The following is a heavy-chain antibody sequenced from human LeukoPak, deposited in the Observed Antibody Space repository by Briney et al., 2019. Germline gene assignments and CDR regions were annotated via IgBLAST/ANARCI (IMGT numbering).Heavy chain of an antibody. CDR2: ISYDGSNK. CDR3: ARRPGGYCSSTSCYANFDY. Sequence: GRSLRLSCAASGFTFSSYGMHWVRQAPGKGLEWVAVISYDGSNKYYADSVKGRFTISRDNSKNTLYLQMNSLRAEDTAVYYCARRPGGYCSSTSCYANFDYWGQGTLVTVSS. CDR1: GFTFSSYG. J-gene: IGHJ4*02. D-gene: IGHD2-2*01. V-gene: IGHV3-30*03.